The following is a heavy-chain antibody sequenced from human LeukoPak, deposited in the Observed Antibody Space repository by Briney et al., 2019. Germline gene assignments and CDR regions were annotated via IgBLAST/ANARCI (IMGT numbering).Heavy chain of an antibody. J-gene: IGHJ4*02. D-gene: IGHD3-22*01. V-gene: IGHV1-46*01. CDR1: GYTFTNYY. Sequence: ASVKVSCKASGYTFTNYYMHWVRQALGQGLEWMGMINPSGGSTSYAQKFQGRVTMARDTSTNTVYMELSSLRSEDTAVYYCARDGSITMIGPDYWGQGTLVTVSS. CDR3: ARDGSITMIGPDY. CDR2: INPSGGST.